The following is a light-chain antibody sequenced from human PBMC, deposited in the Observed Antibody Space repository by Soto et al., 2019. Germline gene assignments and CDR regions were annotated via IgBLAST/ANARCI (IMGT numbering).Light chain of an antibody. Sequence: EIALTQSPGTLSLSPGERVTLSCRASQSVPSNFLALYQQKPGQAPRLLIYGASRTATGIPDRFSGSGSGTDFTLTISRLEPVDFAVYYCHQYDNSLNWTFGQGTKVEIK. CDR2: GAS. J-gene: IGKJ1*01. V-gene: IGKV3-20*01. CDR1: QSVPSNF. CDR3: HQYDNSLNWT.